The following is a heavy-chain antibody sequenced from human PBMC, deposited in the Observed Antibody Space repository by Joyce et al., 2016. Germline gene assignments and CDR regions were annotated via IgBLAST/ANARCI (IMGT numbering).Heavy chain of an antibody. D-gene: IGHD3-22*01. CDR2: IKEDGSEK. Sequence: QLVESGGGLVQPGGSLRLSCAASGFTVSTNRMNWVRQAPGKGLEWVANIKEDGSEKYYVDPVKGRFTISRDNAKNSLYLQMESLRAEDTAVYYCARDTRYYFDTGGFYFDFWDQGILVTVSS. CDR3: ARDTRYYFDTGGFYFDF. CDR1: GFTVSTNR. V-gene: IGHV3-7*01. J-gene: IGHJ4*02.